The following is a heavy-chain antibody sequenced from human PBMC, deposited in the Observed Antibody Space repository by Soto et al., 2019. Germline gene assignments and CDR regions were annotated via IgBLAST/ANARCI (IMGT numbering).Heavy chain of an antibody. Sequence: EVSVVESGGGWVQPGGSLKLSCVTSGFTFSDAAMHWVRQASGKGLEWIGRIRNRANNHATAYAASVQGRFTISRDDSKNTAYLQMNSLKTEDTAVYYCTRITGKIDGYWRQGTLVTVSS. V-gene: IGHV3-73*02. CDR3: TRITGKIDGY. J-gene: IGHJ4*02. D-gene: IGHD1-20*01. CDR2: IRNRANNHAT. CDR1: GFTFSDAA.